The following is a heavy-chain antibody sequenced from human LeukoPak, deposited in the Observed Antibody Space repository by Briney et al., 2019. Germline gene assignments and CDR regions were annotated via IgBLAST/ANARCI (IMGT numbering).Heavy chain of an antibody. V-gene: IGHV3-7*01. J-gene: IGHJ6*03. Sequence: PGGSLRLSCAASGFTFSSYWMSWVRQAPGKGLEWVANIKQDGSEKYYVDSVKGRFTSSRDNAKNSLYLQMNSLRAEDTAVYYCARGDTMVRGVIKAYYYYYMDVWGKATTVTVSS. D-gene: IGHD3-10*01. CDR2: IKQDGSEK. CDR1: GFTFSSYW. CDR3: ARGDTMVRGVIKAYYYYYMDV.